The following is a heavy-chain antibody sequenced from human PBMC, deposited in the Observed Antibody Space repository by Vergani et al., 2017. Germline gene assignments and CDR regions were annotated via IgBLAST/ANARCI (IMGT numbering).Heavy chain of an antibody. V-gene: IGHV3-23*01. CDR2: LTASGSGI. Sequence: EVQLLESGGRLVQPGGSLRFSGVASGFAFSRYAMSWVRQAPGKGLEWVSGLTASGSGISYADSVRGRFTISRDNSKNTLFLQMDSLRAEDTAVYYCAKSGWLQHFGAHYFDSWGQGILVTVSS. J-gene: IGHJ4*02. CDR3: AKSGWLQHFGAHYFDS. D-gene: IGHD5-24*01. CDR1: GFAFSRYA.